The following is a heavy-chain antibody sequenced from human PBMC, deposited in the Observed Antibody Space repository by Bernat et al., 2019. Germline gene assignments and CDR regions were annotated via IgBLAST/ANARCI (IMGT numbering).Heavy chain of an antibody. CDR1: GFTFSSYW. D-gene: IGHD6-19*01. Sequence: EVQLVESGGGLVQPGGSLRLSCAASGFTFSSYWMSWVRQAPGKGLEWVANIKQDGSNKYYADSVKGRFTISRDNSKNTLYLQMNSLRAEDTAVYYCARALAPGYSSGWYPQYFQHWGQGTLVTVSS. V-gene: IGHV3-7*01. J-gene: IGHJ1*01. CDR3: ARALAPGYSSGWYPQYFQH. CDR2: IKQDGSNK.